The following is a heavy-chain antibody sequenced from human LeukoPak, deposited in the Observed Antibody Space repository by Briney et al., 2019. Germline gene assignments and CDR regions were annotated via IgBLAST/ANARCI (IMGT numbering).Heavy chain of an antibody. V-gene: IGHV1-8*01. CDR2: MNSNSGNT. CDR1: GYTFTSYD. J-gene: IGHJ5*02. Sequence: GASVKVSCKASGYTFTSYDIHWVRQAPGQGLEWMALMNSNSGNTGYAQNFQGRVTITRNTSISTAYLELSSLRSEDTAVYYCARRSSGYYYLYNWFDPWGQGTLVTVSS. CDR3: ARRSSGYYYLYNWFDP. D-gene: IGHD3-22*01.